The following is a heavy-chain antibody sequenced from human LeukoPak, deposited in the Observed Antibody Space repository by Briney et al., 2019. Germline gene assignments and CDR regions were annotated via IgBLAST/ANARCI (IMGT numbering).Heavy chain of an antibody. V-gene: IGHV1-69*13. CDR3: ARDIGVVTNWFDP. D-gene: IGHD3-3*01. J-gene: IGHJ5*02. CDR2: IIPIFGTA. Sequence: ATVKVSCKASGGTFSSCAISWVRQAPGQGLEWMGGIIPIFGTANYAQKFQGRVTITADESTSTAYMELSSLRSEDTAVYYCARDIGVVTNWFDPWGQGTLVTVSS. CDR1: GGTFSSCA.